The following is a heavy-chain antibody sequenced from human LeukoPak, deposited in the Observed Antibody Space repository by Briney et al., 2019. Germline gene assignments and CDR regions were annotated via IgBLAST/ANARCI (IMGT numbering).Heavy chain of an antibody. J-gene: IGHJ4*02. D-gene: IGHD3-16*01. V-gene: IGHV3-7*01. CDR2: IKQDGSEK. CDR1: GFLLSSYC. Sequence: GGSLRLSCTAWGFLLSSYCMSCARQAPGKGLEWVANIKQDGSEKYYVDSVKGRFTISRDNAKNSLYLQMNSLRAEDTAVYYCARVRTFGDYWGQGTLVTVSS. CDR3: ARVRTFGDY.